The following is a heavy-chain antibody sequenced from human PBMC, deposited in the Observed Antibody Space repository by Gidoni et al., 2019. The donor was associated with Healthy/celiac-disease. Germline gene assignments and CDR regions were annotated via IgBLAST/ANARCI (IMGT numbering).Heavy chain of an antibody. CDR2: ISGSGGST. V-gene: IGHV3-23*01. CDR3: AKDPGRYYFDY. Sequence: EVQLLESGGGLVQPGGSLRLSCSASGFTFSSYAISWVRQAAGKGLEWVSAISGSGGSTYYADSVKGRFTISRDNSKNTLYLQMNSLRAEETAVYYCAKDPGRYYFDYWGQGTLVTVSS. CDR1: GFTFSSYA. J-gene: IGHJ4*02.